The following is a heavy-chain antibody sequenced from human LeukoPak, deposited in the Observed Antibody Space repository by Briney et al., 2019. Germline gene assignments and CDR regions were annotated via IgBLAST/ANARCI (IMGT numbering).Heavy chain of an antibody. J-gene: IGHJ4*02. CDR1: GGSFSGYY. V-gene: IGHV4-34*01. CDR2: INHSGST. Sequence: PSETPSLTCAVYGGSFSGYYWSWIRQPPGKGLEWIGEINHSGSTNYNPSLKSRVTISVDTSKNQFSLKLSSVTAADTAVYYCARAHSSGWYGFWGQGTLVTVSS. D-gene: IGHD6-19*01. CDR3: ARAHSSGWYGF.